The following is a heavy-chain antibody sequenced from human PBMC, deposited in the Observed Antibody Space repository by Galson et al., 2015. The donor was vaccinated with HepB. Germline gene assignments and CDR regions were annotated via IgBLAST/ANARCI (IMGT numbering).Heavy chain of an antibody. J-gene: IGHJ3*02. V-gene: IGHV3-49*03. CDR3: TRDRAPITTYAFDI. Sequence: SLRLSCAASGFTFGDYAMSWFRQAPGKGLEWVGFIRSKAYGGTTEYAASVKGRFTISRDDSKSIAYLQMNSLKTEDTAVYYCTRDRAPITTYAFDIWGQGTMVTVSS. D-gene: IGHD3-22*01. CDR2: IRSKAYGGTT. CDR1: GFTFGDYA.